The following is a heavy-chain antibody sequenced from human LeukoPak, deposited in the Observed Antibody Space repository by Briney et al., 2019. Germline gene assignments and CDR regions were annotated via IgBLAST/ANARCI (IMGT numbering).Heavy chain of an antibody. CDR3: AKASSESYYFDY. V-gene: IGHV3-23*01. CDR1: GFTFNTYA. J-gene: IGHJ4*02. D-gene: IGHD1-26*01. CDR2: ISGSGGST. Sequence: GGSLRLSCAASGFTFNTYAMTWVRQAPGKGLEWVSAISGSGGSTYYADSVKGRFTISRDNSKNTLSLQMNSLRAEDTAVYYCAKASSESYYFDYWGQGTLVTVSS.